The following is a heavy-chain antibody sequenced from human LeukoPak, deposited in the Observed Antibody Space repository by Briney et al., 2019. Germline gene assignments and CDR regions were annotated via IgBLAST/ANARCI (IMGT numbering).Heavy chain of an antibody. J-gene: IGHJ4*02. Sequence: PGGSLRLSCSASGFTFSTYAMHWVRQAPGKGLESVSAISSNGGSTYYADSVKGRFTISRDNSKNILYLQMSSLRAEDTAVYYCVKDRWIQLWGNFDYWGQGTLVTVS. D-gene: IGHD5-18*01. CDR3: VKDRWIQLWGNFDY. CDR1: GFTFSTYA. V-gene: IGHV3-64D*06. CDR2: ISSNGGST.